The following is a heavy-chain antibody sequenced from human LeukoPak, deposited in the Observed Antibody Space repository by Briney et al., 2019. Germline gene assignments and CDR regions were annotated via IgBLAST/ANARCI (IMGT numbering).Heavy chain of an antibody. Sequence: GGSLRLSCAASGFTFSSYSMNWVRQAPGKGLEWVSYISSSDSPIDYTDSVKGRFTISRDNAKNSLYLQMNSLRVEDAAVYYCARGGYYDGSGYYYLDYWGQGTLVTVSS. V-gene: IGHV3-48*01. J-gene: IGHJ4*02. CDR2: ISSSDSPI. CDR1: GFTFSSYS. CDR3: ARGGYYDGSGYYYLDY. D-gene: IGHD3-22*01.